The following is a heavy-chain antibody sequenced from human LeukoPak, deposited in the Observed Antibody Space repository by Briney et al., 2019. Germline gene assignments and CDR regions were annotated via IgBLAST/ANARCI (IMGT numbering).Heavy chain of an antibody. CDR1: GYSFISYW. V-gene: IGHV5-51*01. J-gene: IGHJ4*02. D-gene: IGHD6-19*01. CDR3: ARHPTSGRSQPFDY. Sequence: GESLKISCKASGYSFISYWISWVRQMPGRDLEWMGIMYPGDSDTIYSPSFQGQVTISDDKSISTAYLQWSSLRASDTAMYYCARHPTSGRSQPFDYWGQATLVTVSS. CDR2: MYPGDSDT.